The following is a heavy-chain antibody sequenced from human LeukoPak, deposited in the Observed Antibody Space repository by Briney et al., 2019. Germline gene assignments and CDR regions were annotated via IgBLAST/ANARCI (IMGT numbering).Heavy chain of an antibody. CDR1: GFTFSSYA. V-gene: IGHV3-30-3*01. D-gene: IGHD6-13*01. CDR3: ARDGSIAGIAAVFDY. Sequence: PGRSLRLSCAASGFTFSSYAMHWVRQAPGKGLEWVAVISYDGSNKYYADSVKGRFTISRDNSKNTLYLQMTSLRAEDTAVYYCARDGSIAGIAAVFDYWGQGTLVTVSS. J-gene: IGHJ4*02. CDR2: ISYDGSNK.